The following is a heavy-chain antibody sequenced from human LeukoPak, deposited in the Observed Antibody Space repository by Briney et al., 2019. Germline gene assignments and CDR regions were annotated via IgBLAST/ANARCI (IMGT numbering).Heavy chain of an antibody. D-gene: IGHD1-26*01. CDR2: ISVSGENT. Sequence: GGSLRLSCAASGFTFSSYAMTWVRQAPGKGLQWVSTISVSGENTYYADSVKGRFTVSRDSSKNTLHLQMNSLRAEDTAVYYCARDIELSCWGQGNLVTVSS. CDR3: ARDIELSC. V-gene: IGHV3-23*01. J-gene: IGHJ4*02. CDR1: GFTFSSYA.